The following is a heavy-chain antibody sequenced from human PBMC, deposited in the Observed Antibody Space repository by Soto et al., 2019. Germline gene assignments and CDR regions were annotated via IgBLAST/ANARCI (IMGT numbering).Heavy chain of an antibody. CDR1: GGSFSGYY. D-gene: IGHD2-15*01. Sequence: PSETLSLTCAVYGGSFSGYYWSWIRQPPGKGLEWIGEINHSGSTNYNPSLKSRVTISVDTSKNQFSLKLSSVTAADTAVYYCARGQSGKLRWPYYYYGMDVWGQGTTVTVSS. CDR3: ARGQSGKLRWPYYYYGMDV. J-gene: IGHJ6*02. V-gene: IGHV4-34*01. CDR2: INHSGST.